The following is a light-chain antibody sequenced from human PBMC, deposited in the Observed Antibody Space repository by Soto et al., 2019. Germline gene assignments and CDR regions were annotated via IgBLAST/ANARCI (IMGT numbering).Light chain of an antibody. CDR2: GAS. CDR3: QQYNNWPRT. V-gene: IGKV3-15*01. J-gene: IGKJ2*01. Sequence: EFVLTQSPGTLSLSPGERATLSCRASQSVSSSYLAWYQQKPGQAPRLLIYGASSRATGIPARFSGSGSGTEFTLTIGSLQSEDFAVYYCQQYNNWPRTFGQGTKLEIK. CDR1: QSVSSSY.